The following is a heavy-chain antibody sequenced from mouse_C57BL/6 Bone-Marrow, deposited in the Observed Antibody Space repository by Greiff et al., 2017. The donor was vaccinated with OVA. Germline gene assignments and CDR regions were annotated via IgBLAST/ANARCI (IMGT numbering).Heavy chain of an antibody. CDR1: GYPFTNYW. J-gene: IGHJ1*03. V-gene: IGHV1-63*01. Sequence: QVNVKQSGAELVRPGASVTLSCKASGYPFTNYWIDLAKQTPAHGLEWIGDIYTGVVSTTYNEKFKGKATLTADKASSTAYMQFRSRTSEDAASYYWASGPVSWYCDVWGTGTTVTVSS. CDR3: ASGPVSWYCDV. CDR2: IYTGVVST.